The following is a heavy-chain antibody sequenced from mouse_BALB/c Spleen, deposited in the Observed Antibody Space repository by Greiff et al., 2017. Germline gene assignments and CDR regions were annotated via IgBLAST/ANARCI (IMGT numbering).Heavy chain of an antibody. CDR1: GFNIKDYY. J-gene: IGHJ2*01. Sequence: VQLQQSGAELVRSGASVKLSCTASGFNIKDYYMHWVKQRPEQGLEWIGWIDPENGDTEYAPKFQGKATMTADTSSNTAYLQLSSLTSEDTAVYYCKARGGNYNFDYWGQGTTLTVSS. CDR3: KARGGNYNFDY. CDR2: IDPENGDT. V-gene: IGHV14-4*02. D-gene: IGHD2-1*01.